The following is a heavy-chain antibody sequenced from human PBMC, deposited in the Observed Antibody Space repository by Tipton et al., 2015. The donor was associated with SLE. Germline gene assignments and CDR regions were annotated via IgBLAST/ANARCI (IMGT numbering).Heavy chain of an antibody. V-gene: IGHV4-39*07. CDR2: IYHSGST. CDR3: ARGDGYNFDY. J-gene: IGHJ4*02. D-gene: IGHD5-24*01. CDR1: GGSISSSSYY. Sequence: TLSLTCTVSGGSISSSSYYWGWIRQPPGKGLEWIGNIYHSGSTFCNPSLKSRVTISVDTSKNQFSLKLSSVTAADTAVYYCARGDGYNFDYWGQGTLVTVSS.